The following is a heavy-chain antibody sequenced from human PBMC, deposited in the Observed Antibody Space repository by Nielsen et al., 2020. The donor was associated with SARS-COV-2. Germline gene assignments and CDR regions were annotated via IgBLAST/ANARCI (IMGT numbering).Heavy chain of an antibody. V-gene: IGHV3-23*01. Sequence: GESLKISCAASGFTFNDYAMSWVRQAPGKGLEWVSGIVNRGDTTFYADSAKGRFTISRDDSKNTLYLHMSSLRAEDTALYYCAKGERGISILFEAWGQGTLVTVSS. D-gene: IGHD3-3*01. CDR3: AKGERGISILFEA. J-gene: IGHJ5*02. CDR2: IVNRGDTT. CDR1: GFTFNDYA.